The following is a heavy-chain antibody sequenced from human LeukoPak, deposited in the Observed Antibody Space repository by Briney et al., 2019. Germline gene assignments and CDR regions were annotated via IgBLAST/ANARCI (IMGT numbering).Heavy chain of an antibody. D-gene: IGHD6-13*01. J-gene: IGHJ6*02. V-gene: IGHV3-23*01. Sequence: GGSLRLSCAAFGIAFDKNAMTWVRRVPGKGLEWVSTISHNGVATYYADSVKGRFTISRDNSKNTVSLQMSSLRAEDTAVYYCAAGQQLVLRYYYYGMDVWGQGTTVTVSS. CDR3: AAGQQLVLRYYYYGMDV. CDR1: GIAFDKNA. CDR2: ISHNGVAT.